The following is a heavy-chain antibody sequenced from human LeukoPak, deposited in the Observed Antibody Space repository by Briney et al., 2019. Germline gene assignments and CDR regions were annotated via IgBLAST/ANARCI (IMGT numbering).Heavy chain of an antibody. J-gene: IGHJ3*02. Sequence: PSETLSLTCAVSGGSFSGYYWSWIRQPPPKGLEWIGEINHSGSTNYNPSLSIRGTISLDTSTTHFPLQLNLVTAADTAVYYCARQVNTVTTGAFDIWGQGTMVTVSS. CDR2: INHSGST. D-gene: IGHD4-17*01. CDR1: GGSFSGYY. V-gene: IGHV4-34*01. CDR3: ARQVNTVTTGAFDI.